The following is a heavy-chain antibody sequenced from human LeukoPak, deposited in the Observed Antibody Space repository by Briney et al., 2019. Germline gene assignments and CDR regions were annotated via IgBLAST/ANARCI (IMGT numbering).Heavy chain of an antibody. Sequence: GGSLRLSCAASGFTFSSYEMNWVRQAPGKGLEWVSCISLSSSSIYYADSVKGRFTISRDNAKNSLYLQMNSLRAEDTAVYYCARGYDILTGYYMPGAWGQGTLVTVSS. V-gene: IGHV3-48*03. J-gene: IGHJ5*02. D-gene: IGHD3-9*01. CDR3: ARGYDILTGYYMPGA. CDR1: GFTFSSYE. CDR2: ISLSSSSI.